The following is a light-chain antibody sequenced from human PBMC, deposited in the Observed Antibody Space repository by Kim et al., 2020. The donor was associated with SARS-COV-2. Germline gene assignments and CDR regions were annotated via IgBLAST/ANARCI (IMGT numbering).Light chain of an antibody. J-gene: IGLJ3*02. V-gene: IGLV2-14*03. CDR2: DVS. Sequence: GQLITISCTGTSSDVGGYNYVAWYQKHPGKVPKLMIYDVSNRPSGVSDRFSGSKSANTASLTISGLQAEDEADYYCTSYTTNSTWVFGGGTQLTVL. CDR1: SSDVGGYNY. CDR3: TSYTTNSTWV.